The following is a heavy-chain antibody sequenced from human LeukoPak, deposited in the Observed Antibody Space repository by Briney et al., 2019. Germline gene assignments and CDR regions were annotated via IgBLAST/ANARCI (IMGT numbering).Heavy chain of an antibody. D-gene: IGHD3-16*01. Sequence: ASVKVSCKASGYTFTRYYMHWVRQAPGQGLEWMGIINPSVGSASYSQKFQGRVTMTRDTSTSTVYMELSSLRSEDTAVYYCARDNDSRDPPHFDYWGQGTLVTVSS. CDR2: INPSVGSA. V-gene: IGHV1-46*01. CDR1: GYTFTRYY. J-gene: IGHJ4*02. CDR3: ARDNDSRDPPHFDY.